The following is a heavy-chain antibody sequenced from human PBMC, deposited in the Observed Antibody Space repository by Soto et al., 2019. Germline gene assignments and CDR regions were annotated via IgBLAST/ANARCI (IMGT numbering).Heavy chain of an antibody. D-gene: IGHD5-12*01. CDR2: ISAYNGNT. J-gene: IGHJ4*02. CDR3: ARMFRGYSGYESFDY. V-gene: IGHV1-18*04. CDR1: GYTFTSYG. Sequence: QVQLVQSGAEVKKPGASVRVSCKASGYTFTSYGISWVRQAPGQGLEWMGRISAYNGNTNYAQKLQGRVTMTTDTSTSTAYMELRSLRSDDTAVYYCARMFRGYSGYESFDYWGQGTLVTVSS.